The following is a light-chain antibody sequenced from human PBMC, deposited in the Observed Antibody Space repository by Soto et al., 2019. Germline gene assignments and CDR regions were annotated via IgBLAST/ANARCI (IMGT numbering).Light chain of an antibody. CDR3: QQYGSSPYT. CDR2: DAS. Sequence: PGERATLSCGASQCVSSSYLAWYQQKPGLAPRLLIYDASSRATGIPDRFSGSGSGTDFTLTISRLEPEDFAVYYRQQYGSSPYTFGRGTKLESK. CDR1: QCVSSSY. V-gene: IGKV3D-20*01. J-gene: IGKJ2*01.